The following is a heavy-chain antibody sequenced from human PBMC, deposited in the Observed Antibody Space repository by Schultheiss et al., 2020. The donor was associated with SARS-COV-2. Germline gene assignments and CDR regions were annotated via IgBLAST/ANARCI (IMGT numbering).Heavy chain of an antibody. CDR1: GYTFTSYA. J-gene: IGHJ4*02. CDR2: SNAGNGNT. D-gene: IGHD3-22*01. Sequence: ASVKVSCKASGYTFTSYAMHWVRQAPGQRLEWMGWSNAGNGNTNYAQKLQGRVTMTTDTSTSTAYMELRSLRSDDTAVYYCARDSLRISYYDSSGYPDYWGQGTLVAVSS. CDR3: ARDSLRISYYDSSGYPDY. V-gene: IGHV1-3*01.